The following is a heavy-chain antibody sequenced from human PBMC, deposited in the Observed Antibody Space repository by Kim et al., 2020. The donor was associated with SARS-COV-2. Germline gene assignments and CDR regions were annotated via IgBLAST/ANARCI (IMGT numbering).Heavy chain of an antibody. V-gene: IGHV6-1*01. CDR1: GDSVSSNSAA. CDR3: ARDEGGGLGAAHNYYYSYGMDV. D-gene: IGHD3-16*01. J-gene: IGHJ6*02. Sequence: SQTLSLTCAISGDSVSSNSAAWNWIRQSPSRGLEWLGRTYYRSKWYNDYAVSVKSRITINPDTSKNQFSLQLNSVTPEDTAVYYCARDEGGGLGAAHNYYYSYGMDVWGQGTTVTVSS. CDR2: TYYRSKWYN.